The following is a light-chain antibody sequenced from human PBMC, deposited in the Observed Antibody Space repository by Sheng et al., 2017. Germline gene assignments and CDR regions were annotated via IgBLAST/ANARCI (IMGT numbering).Light chain of an antibody. CDR2: DTS. CDR1: QSVSNY. Sequence: EMVLTQSPGTLSLSPGERATLSCRASQSVSNYVAWYQQKPGRAPRLVIYDTSNRATGIPARFSGRGSGTDFTLTISSLEAEDFAVYYCQQRSSWPPMYTFGQGTRLEI. V-gene: IGKV3-11*01. J-gene: IGKJ2*01. CDR3: QQRSSWPPMYT.